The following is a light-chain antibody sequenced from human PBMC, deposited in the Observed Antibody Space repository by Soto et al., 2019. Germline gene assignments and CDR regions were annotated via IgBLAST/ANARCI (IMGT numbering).Light chain of an antibody. J-gene: IGKJ1*01. CDR3: QHFRA. CDR1: QSVSSN. Sequence: EIVMTQSPATLSVSPGERATLSCSASQSVSSNLAWYQQKPGQAPRLLIYGASTRATGIPARFSGSGSGTEFTLTISSLQSEDFAAYYCQHFRAFGQGTKVEIK. CDR2: GAS. V-gene: IGKV3-15*01.